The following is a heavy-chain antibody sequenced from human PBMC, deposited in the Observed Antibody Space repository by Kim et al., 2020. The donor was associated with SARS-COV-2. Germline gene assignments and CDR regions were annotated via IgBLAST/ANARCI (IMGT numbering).Heavy chain of an antibody. J-gene: IGHJ6*02. CDR3: ARGNYHGMDV. V-gene: IGHV3-74*01. CDR2: INGDGSST. Sequence: GGSLRLSCAASGFTFSSYWMHWVRQAPGKGLVWVSRINGDGSSTIYADSVKGRFTISSDNAKNTLYLQMNSLRAEDTALYYCARGNYHGMDVWGQGTKVT. CDR1: GFTFSSYW.